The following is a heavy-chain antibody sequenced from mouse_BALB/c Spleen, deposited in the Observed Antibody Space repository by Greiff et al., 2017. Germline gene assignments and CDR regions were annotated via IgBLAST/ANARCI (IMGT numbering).Heavy chain of an antibody. CDR1: GYTFTSYY. CDR2: INPSNGGT. CDR3: TRNYGSRGWFAY. Sequence: LQESGAELVKPGASVKLSCKASGYTFTSYYMYWVKQRPGQGLEWIGEINPSNGGTNFNEKFKSKATLTVDKSSSTAYMQLSSLTSEDSAVYYCTRNYGSRGWFAYWGQGTLVTVSA. V-gene: IGHV1S81*02. J-gene: IGHJ3*01. D-gene: IGHD1-1*01.